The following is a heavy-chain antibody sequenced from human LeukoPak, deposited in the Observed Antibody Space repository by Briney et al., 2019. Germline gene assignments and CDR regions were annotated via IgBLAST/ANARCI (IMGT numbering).Heavy chain of an antibody. CDR3: AKSSGGYTYGYFDS. Sequence: GGSLRLSCAASGFTFFSYGMHWVRQAPGKGLDWVAVISYDGTNKYYADSVKGRFTISRDNSKNTLYLQMNSLRPEDTAVYYCAKSSGGYTYGYFDSWGQGTLVTVSS. J-gene: IGHJ4*02. CDR1: GFTFFSYG. V-gene: IGHV3-30*18. CDR2: ISYDGTNK. D-gene: IGHD5-18*01.